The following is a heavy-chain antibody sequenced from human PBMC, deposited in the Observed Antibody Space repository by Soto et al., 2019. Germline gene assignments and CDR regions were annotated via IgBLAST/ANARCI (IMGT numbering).Heavy chain of an antibody. CDR3: AKDRSGAVAGIGYFQH. CDR2: ISYDGSNK. Sequence: GGSLRLSCAASGFTFSSYGMHWVRQAPGKGLEWVAVISYDGSNKYYADSVKGRFTISRDNSKNTLYLQMNSLRAEDTAVYYCAKDRSGAVAGIGYFQHWGQGTLVTVSS. V-gene: IGHV3-30*18. J-gene: IGHJ1*01. D-gene: IGHD6-19*01. CDR1: GFTFSSYG.